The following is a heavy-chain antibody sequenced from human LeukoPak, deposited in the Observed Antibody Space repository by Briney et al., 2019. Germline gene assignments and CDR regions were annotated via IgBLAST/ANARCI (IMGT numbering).Heavy chain of an antibody. D-gene: IGHD6-19*01. Sequence: GGSLRLSCAASGFTFGSSWWSWVGRAQGKGLEWVANIKPDASEKYYVDSVKGRFTISRDNAKNTLFLQMNTLRAEDTAVYYYAKDSSGYYWGQGTLVTVSS. CDR3: AKDSSGYY. CDR1: GFTFGSSW. J-gene: IGHJ4*02. CDR2: IKPDASEK. V-gene: IGHV3-7*04.